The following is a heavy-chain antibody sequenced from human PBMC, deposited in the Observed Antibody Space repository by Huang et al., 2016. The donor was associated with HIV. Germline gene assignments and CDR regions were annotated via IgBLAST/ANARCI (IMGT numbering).Heavy chain of an antibody. J-gene: IGHJ4*02. CDR1: GDFISSTNYY. Sequence: QLQLQELGPGQVKPSETLSLTCTFSGDFISSTNYYWGWIRQSPGKGLEWVGGGYQSVSTTSNPSLKIRVTLSVDTSRNQFSLRLNSVTAADTAVYYCASQHIGAAATWFWGRGTQVAVSS. V-gene: IGHV4-39*01. D-gene: IGHD6-13*01. CDR2: GYQSVST. CDR3: ASQHIGAAATWF.